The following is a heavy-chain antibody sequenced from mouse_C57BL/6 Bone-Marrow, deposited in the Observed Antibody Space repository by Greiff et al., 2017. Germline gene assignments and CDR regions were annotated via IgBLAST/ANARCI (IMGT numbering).Heavy chain of an antibody. CDR2: ISDGGSYT. CDR1: GFTFSSYA. Sequence: DVMLVESGGGLVKPGGSLKLSCAASGFTFSSYAMSWVRQTPEKRLEWVATISDGGSYTYYPDNVKGRFTISRDNAKNNLYLQMSHLKSEDTAMYYCARDETMVTTVYYAMDYWGQGTSVTVSS. CDR3: ARDETMVTTVYYAMDY. J-gene: IGHJ4*01. V-gene: IGHV5-4*01. D-gene: IGHD2-2*01.